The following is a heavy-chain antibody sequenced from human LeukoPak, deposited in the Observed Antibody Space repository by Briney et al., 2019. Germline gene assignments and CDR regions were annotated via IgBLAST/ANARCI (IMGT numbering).Heavy chain of an antibody. CDR2: ISGSGGST. Sequence: GGSLRLSCAASGFTFSSYAMSWVRQAPGKGLERVSAISGSGGSTYYADSVKGRFTISRDNSKNTLYLQMNSLRAEDTAVYYCAKDTFWGYGSGVFDYWGQGTLVTVSS. V-gene: IGHV3-23*01. CDR1: GFTFSSYA. D-gene: IGHD3-10*01. CDR3: AKDTFWGYGSGVFDY. J-gene: IGHJ4*02.